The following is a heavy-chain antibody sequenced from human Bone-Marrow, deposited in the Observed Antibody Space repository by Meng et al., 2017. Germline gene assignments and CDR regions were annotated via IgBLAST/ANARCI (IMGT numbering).Heavy chain of an antibody. CDR3: ARDWYRDSYYYGMDV. CDR1: GFTFSSYW. D-gene: IGHD6-13*01. J-gene: IGHJ6*02. CDR2: IKQDGSEK. Sequence: GESLKISCAASGFTFSSYWMSWVRQAPGKGLEWVANIKQDGSEKYYVDSVKGRFTISRDNAKNSLYLQMNSLRAEDTAVYYCARDWYRDSYYYGMDVWGQGTTVTVSS. V-gene: IGHV3-7*01.